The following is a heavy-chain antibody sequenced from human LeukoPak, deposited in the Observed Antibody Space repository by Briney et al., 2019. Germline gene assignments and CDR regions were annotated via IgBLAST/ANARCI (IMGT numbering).Heavy chain of an antibody. Sequence: GGSLRLSCAASGFTVSSNYMSWVRQAPGKGLEWVSVIHTGGSTYYADSVKGRFIISRDASKNTLYLQMNSLRAEDTAIYYCARARDFDYWGQGTLVTVSS. CDR1: GFTVSSNY. J-gene: IGHJ4*02. CDR3: ARARDFDY. CDR2: IHTGGST. V-gene: IGHV3-66*01.